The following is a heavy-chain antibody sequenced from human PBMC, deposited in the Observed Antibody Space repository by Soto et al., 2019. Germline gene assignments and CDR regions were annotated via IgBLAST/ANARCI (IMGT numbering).Heavy chain of an antibody. V-gene: IGHV1-3*01. CDR3: ARVRSPKTYGSGGTWFDP. J-gene: IGHJ5*02. CDR1: GYTFTSYA. Sequence: ASVKVSCKASGYTFTSYAMHWVRQAPGQRREWMGWINAGNGNTKYSQKFQGRVTITRDTSASTAYMELSSLRSEDTAVYYCARVRSPKTYGSGGTWFDPWGQGILVTVSS. D-gene: IGHD3-10*01. CDR2: INAGNGNT.